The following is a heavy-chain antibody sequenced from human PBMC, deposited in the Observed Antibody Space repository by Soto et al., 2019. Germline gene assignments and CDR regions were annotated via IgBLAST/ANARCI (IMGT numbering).Heavy chain of an antibody. J-gene: IGHJ3*02. CDR1: GYTFTGYY. CDR3: ARAASPRAARDAFDI. V-gene: IGHV1-2*04. D-gene: IGHD6-6*01. Sequence: ASVKVSCKASGYTFTGYYMHWVRQAPGQGLEWMGWINPNSGGTNYAQKFQGWVTMTRDTSISTAYMELSRLRSDDTAVYYCARAASPRAARDAFDIWGQGTMVTVSS. CDR2: INPNSGGT.